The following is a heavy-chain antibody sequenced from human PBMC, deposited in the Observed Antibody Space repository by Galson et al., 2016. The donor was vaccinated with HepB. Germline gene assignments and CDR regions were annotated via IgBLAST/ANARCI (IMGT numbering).Heavy chain of an antibody. J-gene: IGHJ4*01. Sequence: SLRLSCAASGFTGFTFSSYWVHWVRQAPGKGLVWVSRISLEGSVTIYGDSVKGRFSTSRDNAKNTLFLQMNSLRVEDTAVYYCGASRDGYIDYWGQGALVTISS. V-gene: IGHV3-74*01. CDR2: ISLEGSVT. D-gene: IGHD5-24*01. CDR1: GFTGFTFSSYW. CDR3: GASRDGYIDY.